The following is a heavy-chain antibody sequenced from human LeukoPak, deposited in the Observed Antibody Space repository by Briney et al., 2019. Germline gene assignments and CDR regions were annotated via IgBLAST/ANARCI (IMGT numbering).Heavy chain of an antibody. Sequence: QPGGSLRLSCAASGFTFSSYGMHWVRQAPGKGLEWVAVIWYDGSNKYYADSVKGRFTISRDNSKNTLYLQMNSLRAEDTAVYYCAREVDGDFIGANGMDVWGQGTTVTVSS. CDR1: GFTFSSYG. CDR2: IWYDGSNK. D-gene: IGHD4-17*01. J-gene: IGHJ6*02. V-gene: IGHV3-33*01. CDR3: AREVDGDFIGANGMDV.